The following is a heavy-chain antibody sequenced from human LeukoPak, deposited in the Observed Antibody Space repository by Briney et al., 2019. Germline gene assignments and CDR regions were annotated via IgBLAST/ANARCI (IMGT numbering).Heavy chain of an antibody. Sequence: SETLSLTCAVYGGSFSGYYWSWIRQPPGKGLEWIGEINHSGSTNYNPSLKSRVTISVDTSKNQFSLKLSSVTAADTAVYYCARDTGPYGDPHFDYWGQGTLVTVSS. CDR3: ARDTGPYGDPHFDY. D-gene: IGHD4-17*01. V-gene: IGHV4-34*01. CDR2: INHSGST. CDR1: GGSFSGYY. J-gene: IGHJ4*02.